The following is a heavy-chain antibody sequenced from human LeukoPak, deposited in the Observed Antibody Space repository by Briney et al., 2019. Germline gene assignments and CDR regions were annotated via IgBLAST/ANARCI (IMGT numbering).Heavy chain of an antibody. D-gene: IGHD7-27*01. CDR1: GFTFSSYS. Sequence: GGSLRLSCAASGFTFSSYSMNWVRQAPGKGLEWVSSISSSSSYIYYADSVKGRFTISRDNAKNSLYLQMNSLRAEDTAVYYCARGWGSMGKNWFDPWGQGTLVTVSS. V-gene: IGHV3-21*01. CDR3: ARGWGSMGKNWFDP. CDR2: ISSSSSYI. J-gene: IGHJ5*02.